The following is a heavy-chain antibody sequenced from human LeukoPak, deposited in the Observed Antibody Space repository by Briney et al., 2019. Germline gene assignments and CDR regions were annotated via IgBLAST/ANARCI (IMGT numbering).Heavy chain of an antibody. Sequence: SVKVSYKASGDTFSTYAISWVRQAPGQGLEWMGRIIPMLGKANYAQKFQGRVTITADKSTNTAYMELSSLRSEDTAVYYCARGKSISFNSFDPWGQGTLVTVSS. J-gene: IGHJ5*02. CDR1: GDTFSTYA. CDR3: ARGKSISFNSFDP. D-gene: IGHD3-3*02. CDR2: IIPMLGKA. V-gene: IGHV1-69*04.